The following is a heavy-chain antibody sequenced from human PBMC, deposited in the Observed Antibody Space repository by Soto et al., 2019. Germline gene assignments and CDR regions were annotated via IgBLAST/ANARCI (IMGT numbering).Heavy chain of an antibody. Sequence: GGSLRLSCTASGFTFSAYYMSWIRQAPGKGLEWVSYISGRSDTIYYADSVKGRFTISRDNAMNSLFLQMNSLRAEDTAIYYCARTGLDYSFDYWGQGTLVTVSS. CDR2: ISGRSDTI. CDR1: GFTFSAYY. V-gene: IGHV3-11*01. CDR3: ARTGLDYSFDY. J-gene: IGHJ4*02.